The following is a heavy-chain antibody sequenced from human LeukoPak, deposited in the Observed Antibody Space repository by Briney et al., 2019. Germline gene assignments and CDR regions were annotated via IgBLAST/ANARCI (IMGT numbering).Heavy chain of an antibody. V-gene: IGHV1-18*01. D-gene: IGHD3-22*01. CDR2: ISAYNGNT. CDR3: ASSRVAYDSSGLDI. J-gene: IGHJ3*02. Sequence: GASVKVSCKASGYTFTSYGISWVRQAPGQGLEWMGWISAYNGNTNYAQKLQGRVTMTTDTSTSTAYMELRSLRSDDTAVYYCASSRVAYDSSGLDIWGQGTMVTVSS. CDR1: GYTFTSYG.